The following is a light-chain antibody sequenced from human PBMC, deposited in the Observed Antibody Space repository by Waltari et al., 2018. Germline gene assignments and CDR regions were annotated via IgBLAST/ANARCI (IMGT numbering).Light chain of an antibody. J-gene: IGKJ3*01. CDR2: LGS. V-gene: IGKV2-28*01. CDR3: MQAIQTPPT. Sequence: DIVMTQSPLSLPVTPGEPASISCRSSQSPLHSNGNNFLAWYLQKPGQSPQLLIYLGSNRASGVPDRFSGSGSGTDFTLKISRVEAEDVGVYYCMQAIQTPPTFGPGTKVVIK. CDR1: QSPLHSNGNNF.